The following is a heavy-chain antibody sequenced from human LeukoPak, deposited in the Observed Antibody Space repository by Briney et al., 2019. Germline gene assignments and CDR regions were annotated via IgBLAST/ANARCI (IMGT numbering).Heavy chain of an antibody. CDR1: GFTFSSYS. V-gene: IGHV3-48*01. D-gene: IGHD3-22*01. CDR3: ARAESTYYYDSSGYYYEVYYFDY. J-gene: IGHJ4*02. CDR2: ISSSSSTI. Sequence: GGSLRLSCAASGFTFSSYSMNWVRQAPGKGLEWVSYISSSSSTIYYADSVKGRFTISRDNAKNSLYLQMSSLRAEDTAVYYCARAESTYYYDSSGYYYEVYYFDYWGQGTLVTVSS.